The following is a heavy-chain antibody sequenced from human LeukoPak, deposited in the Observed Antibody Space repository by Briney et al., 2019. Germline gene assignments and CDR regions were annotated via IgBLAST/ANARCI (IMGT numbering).Heavy chain of an antibody. D-gene: IGHD3-3*01. CDR3: ARLRPITIFGVVILDAFDI. CDR1: GGSISSYY. J-gene: IGHJ3*02. CDR2: IYYSGST. Sequence: KTSETLSLTCTVSGGSISSYYWSWIRQPPGKGLEWIGYIYYSGSTNYSPSLKSRVTISVDTSKNQFSLKLSSVTAADTAVYYCARLRPITIFGVVILDAFDIWGQGTMVTVSS. V-gene: IGHV4-59*01.